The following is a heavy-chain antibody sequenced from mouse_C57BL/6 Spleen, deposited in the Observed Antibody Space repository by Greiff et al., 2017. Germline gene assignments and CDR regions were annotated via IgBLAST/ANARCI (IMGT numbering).Heavy chain of an antibody. CDR3: ARNYGSSPLAMDY. CDR1: GFTFSDYG. J-gene: IGHJ4*01. CDR2: ISSGSSTI. Sequence: VKVEESGGGLVKPGGSLKLSCAASGFTFSDYGMHWVRQAPEKGLEWVAYISSGSSTIYYADTVKGRFTISRDNAKNTLFLQMTSLRSEDTAMYYCARNYGSSPLAMDYWGQGTSVTVSS. V-gene: IGHV5-17*01. D-gene: IGHD1-1*01.